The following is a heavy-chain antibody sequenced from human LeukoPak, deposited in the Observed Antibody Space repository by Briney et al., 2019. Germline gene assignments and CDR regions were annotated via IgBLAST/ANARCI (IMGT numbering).Heavy chain of an antibody. CDR1: GYSFTSYW. CDR3: ARLSVVVTANDAFDI. J-gene: IGHJ3*02. V-gene: IGHV5-51*01. Sequence: GAYLKISCKGSGYSFTSYWIGWVRQMPGKGLEWRGIIYPGDSDTRYSPSFQGQVTISADKSISNAYLQWSSLKASDTAMYYCARLSVVVTANDAFDIWGQGTMVTVSS. CDR2: IYPGDSDT. D-gene: IGHD2-21*02.